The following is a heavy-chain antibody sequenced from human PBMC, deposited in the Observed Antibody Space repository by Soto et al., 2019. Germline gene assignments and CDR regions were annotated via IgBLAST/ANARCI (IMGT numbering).Heavy chain of an antibody. Sequence: ASVKVSCKASGGTFSSYAISWVRQDPGQGLEWMGGIIPIFGTANYAQKFQGRVTITADESTSTAYMELSSLRSEDTAVYYCAREGLGPGIAAAGSVFVYFGMDVWGQGTTVTVS. CDR2: IIPIFGTA. V-gene: IGHV1-69*13. CDR3: AREGLGPGIAAAGSVFVYFGMDV. J-gene: IGHJ6*02. D-gene: IGHD6-13*01. CDR1: GGTFSSYA.